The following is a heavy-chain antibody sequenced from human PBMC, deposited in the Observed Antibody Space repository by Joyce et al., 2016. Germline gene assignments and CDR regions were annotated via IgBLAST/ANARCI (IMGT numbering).Heavy chain of an antibody. Sequence: EVQLVESGGGLVKPGGSLRLSCVGSGFNFNNAWISWVRQAPGKGREWVGRIKSKIDGGTTDYDAPVKGRFSISRDDSKNTLYLQMNSLKTEDTAVYYCTTESPHFDYWGQGTLVTVSS. J-gene: IGHJ4*02. CDR2: IKSKIDGGTT. CDR3: TTESPHFDY. V-gene: IGHV3-15*01. CDR1: GFNFNNAW.